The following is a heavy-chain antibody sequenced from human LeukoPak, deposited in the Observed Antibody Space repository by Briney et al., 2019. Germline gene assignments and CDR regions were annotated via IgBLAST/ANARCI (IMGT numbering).Heavy chain of an antibody. CDR1: GGSFSVYY. V-gene: IGHV4-34*01. J-gene: IGHJ4*02. CDR3: ARGSSPYSGSYFH. D-gene: IGHD1-26*01. CDR2: INHSGST. Sequence: SETLSLTCAVYGGSFSVYYWSWIRQPPGKGLEWIGEINHSGSTNYNPSLKSRVTISVDTSKNQFSLKLSSVTAADTAVYYCARGSSPYSGSYFHWGQGTLVTVSS.